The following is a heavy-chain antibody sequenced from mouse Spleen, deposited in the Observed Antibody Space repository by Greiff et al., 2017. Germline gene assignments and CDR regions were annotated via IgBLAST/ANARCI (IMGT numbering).Heavy chain of an antibody. CDR2: IDPEDGDT. V-gene: IGHV14-1*01. CDR1: GFNIKDYY. CDR3: TTSYYDGSYYAMDY. D-gene: IGHD1-1*01. J-gene: IGHJ4*01. Sequence: EVKLMESGAELVRPGASVKLSCTASGFNIKDYYMHWVKQRPEQGLEWIGRIDPEDGDTEYAPKFQGKATMTADTSSNTAYLQLSSLTSEDTAVYYCTTSYYDGSYYAMDYWGQGTSVTVSS.